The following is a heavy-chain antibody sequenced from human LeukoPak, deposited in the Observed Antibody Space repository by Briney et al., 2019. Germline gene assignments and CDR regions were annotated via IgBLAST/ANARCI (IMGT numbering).Heavy chain of an antibody. Sequence: GGSLRLSCAASGFTFSDYYMSWIRQAPGKGLEWVSVIYSGGSTYYADSVKGRFTISRDNSKNTLYLQMNSLRAEDTAVYYCATDGYSYGYRSDYWGQGTLVTVSS. CDR2: IYSGGST. V-gene: IGHV3-66*01. CDR1: GFTFSDYY. J-gene: IGHJ4*02. CDR3: ATDGYSYGYRSDY. D-gene: IGHD5-18*01.